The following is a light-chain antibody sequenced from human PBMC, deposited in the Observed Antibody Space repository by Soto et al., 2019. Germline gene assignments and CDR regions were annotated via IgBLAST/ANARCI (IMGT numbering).Light chain of an antibody. Sequence: EIVLTQSPATLSLSPGERATLSCRASQSVSSSYLAWYQQKPGQAPRLLIFGSSSRATGIPDRFSGSGSGTHFTLTISRLEPGDFAVYYCQQRSNWPQLTFGGGTKVDIK. CDR2: GSS. CDR1: QSVSSSY. J-gene: IGKJ4*01. CDR3: QQRSNWPQLT. V-gene: IGKV3D-20*02.